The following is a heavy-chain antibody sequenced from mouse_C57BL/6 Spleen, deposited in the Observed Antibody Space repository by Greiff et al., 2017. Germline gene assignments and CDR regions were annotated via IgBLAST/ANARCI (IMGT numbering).Heavy chain of an antibody. V-gene: IGHV1-64*01. CDR2: INPNSGST. CDR3: ARSGLPYAMDY. CDR1: GYTFTSYW. D-gene: IGHD2-2*01. J-gene: IGHJ4*01. Sequence: QVQLQQPGAELVKPGASVKLSCKASGYTFTSYWMHWVKQRPGQGLEWIGMINPNSGSTNYNEKFKSKATLTVDKSSSTAYMQLSSLTSEDSAVYYCARSGLPYAMDYWGQGTSVTVSS.